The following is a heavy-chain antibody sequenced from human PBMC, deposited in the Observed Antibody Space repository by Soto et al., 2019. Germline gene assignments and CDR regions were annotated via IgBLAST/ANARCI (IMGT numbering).Heavy chain of an antibody. J-gene: IGHJ3*02. CDR2: IYPGDSDT. D-gene: IGHD3-22*01. Sequence: GESLKISCKCSGYYFTTYWIGLVRQMPGKGLEWMGIIYPGDSDTRYSSSFQGQVTISVDKSISTAYLQWGSLKASDTAIYYCARHYDSRSPFDIWGQGTSVTVSS. CDR3: ARHYDSRSPFDI. V-gene: IGHV5-51*01. CDR1: GYYFTTYW.